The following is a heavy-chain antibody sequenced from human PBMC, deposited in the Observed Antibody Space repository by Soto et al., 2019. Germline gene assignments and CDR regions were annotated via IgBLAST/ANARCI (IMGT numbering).Heavy chain of an antibody. CDR1: GGSISSYY. J-gene: IGHJ4*02. Sequence: SETLSLTCTVSGGSISSYYWSWIRQPPGKGLEWIGYIYYSGSTNYNPSLKSRVTISVDTSKNQFSLKLSSVTAADTAVYYCASHATGCSSTRCLDYWGQGALVTVSS. D-gene: IGHD2-2*01. CDR2: IYYSGST. CDR3: ASHATGCSSTRCLDY. V-gene: IGHV4-59*08.